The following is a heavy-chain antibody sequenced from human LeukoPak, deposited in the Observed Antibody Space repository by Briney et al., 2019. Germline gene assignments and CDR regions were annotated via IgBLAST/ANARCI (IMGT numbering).Heavy chain of an antibody. CDR2: IYYSGST. CDR3: AREVEMATSVAFDI. D-gene: IGHD5-24*01. Sequence: SETLSLTCTVSGGSISSSSYYWGWIRQPPGKGLEWIGSIYYSGSTYYNPSLKSRVTISVDTSKNQFSLKLSSVTAADTAVYYCAREVEMATSVAFDIWGQGTMVTVSS. CDR1: GGSISSSSYY. V-gene: IGHV4-39*07. J-gene: IGHJ3*02.